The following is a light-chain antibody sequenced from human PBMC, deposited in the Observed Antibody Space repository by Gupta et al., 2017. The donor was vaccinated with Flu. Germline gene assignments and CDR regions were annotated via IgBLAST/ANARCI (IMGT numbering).Light chain of an antibody. CDR1: ETIASY. V-gene: IGKV3-11*01. CDR3: QQRSNWPYT. CDR2: DAS. Sequence: EIVLTQSPATLSLSPGERATLSCRASETIASYLAWYQQKPGQAPRLLIYDASTRATGIPARFSGSASETDFTLTISSLEPEDFAVFYCQQRSNWPYTFGQGTRLEIK. J-gene: IGKJ5*01.